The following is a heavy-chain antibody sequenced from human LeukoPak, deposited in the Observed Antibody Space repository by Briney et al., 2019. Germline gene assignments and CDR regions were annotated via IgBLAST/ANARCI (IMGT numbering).Heavy chain of an antibody. Sequence: GGSLRLSCAASGFTFSTYEMNWVRQAPGKGLEWVSYIRSNGSPIYYADSVKGRFTISRDNARNSLYLQMNSLRAEDTAVYYCASGGFDYWGQRVLVTLSS. J-gene: IGHJ4*02. CDR3: ASGGFDY. CDR2: IRSNGSPI. CDR1: GFTFSTYE. V-gene: IGHV3-48*03. D-gene: IGHD3-3*01.